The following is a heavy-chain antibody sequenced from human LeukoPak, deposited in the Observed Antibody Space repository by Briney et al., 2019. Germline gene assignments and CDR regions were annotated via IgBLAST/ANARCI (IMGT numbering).Heavy chain of an antibody. CDR1: GFTFSSYG. J-gene: IGHJ6*02. Sequence: PGGSLRLSCAGSGFTFSSYGMTWVRQAPGKGLEWVSAITGSGHTTRYGESVKGRFTVSRDNSRNTLYLDMNSLRAEDTAVYYCAKGLGDSGWLLYGMDVWGQGTTVTVSS. V-gene: IGHV3-23*01. CDR3: AKGLGDSGWLLYGMDV. CDR2: ITGSGHTT. D-gene: IGHD5-12*01.